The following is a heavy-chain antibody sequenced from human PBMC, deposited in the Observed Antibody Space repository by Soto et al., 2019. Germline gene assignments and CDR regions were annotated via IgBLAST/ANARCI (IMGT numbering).Heavy chain of an antibody. CDR3: ARGSGYCSSTRCYDMDV. D-gene: IGHD2-2*01. J-gene: IGHJ6*02. V-gene: IGHV5-51*01. Sequence: GESLKISCNGSGYIFTSYCIGWGRQMPGKGLEWMGIIYPGDSDTRYSPSFQGQVTISADKSISTAYLQWSSLKASDTAMYYCARGSGYCSSTRCYDMDVWGQGTTVTVSS. CDR1: GYIFTSYC. CDR2: IYPGDSDT.